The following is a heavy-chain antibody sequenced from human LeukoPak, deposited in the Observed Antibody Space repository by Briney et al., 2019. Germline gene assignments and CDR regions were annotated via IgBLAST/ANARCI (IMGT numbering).Heavy chain of an antibody. J-gene: IGHJ4*02. CDR2: ITGGSSTIT. D-gene: IGHD1-1*01. CDR1: GFTFSSYS. CDR3: AKSIGTHD. V-gene: IGHV3-48*01. Sequence: GGSLRLSCAASGFTFSSYSMSWVRQARGKGEEWLSYITGGSSTITYYAYSVKGRFTISRDNAKNSLDLQMTSLRAEDTAVYYCAKSIGTHDWGQGTLVTVSS.